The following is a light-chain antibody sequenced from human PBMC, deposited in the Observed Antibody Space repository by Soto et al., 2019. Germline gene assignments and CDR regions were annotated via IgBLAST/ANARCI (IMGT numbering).Light chain of an antibody. V-gene: IGKV3-20*01. Sequence: RRAVSGRISHRVSNTYVAWYQHIPGQTPRLLIYGASNMATGVPDRFSGSGSGTDFTLSISRLEPEDFAVYYCQQHDNSPWMFGQGTKVDIK. J-gene: IGKJ1*01. CDR1: HRVSNTY. CDR2: GAS. CDR3: QQHDNSPWM.